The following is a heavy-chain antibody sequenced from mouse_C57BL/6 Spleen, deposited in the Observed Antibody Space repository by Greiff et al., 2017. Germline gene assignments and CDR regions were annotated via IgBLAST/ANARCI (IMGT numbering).Heavy chain of an antibody. Sequence: QVPLQQPGAELVKPGASVKLSCKASGYTFTSYWMQWVKQRPGQGLEWIGEIDPSDSYTNYNQKFKGKATLTVDTSSSTAYMQLSSLTSEDSAVYYCARGYGSSYGYFDVWGTGTTVTVSS. CDR3: ARGYGSSYGYFDV. J-gene: IGHJ1*03. V-gene: IGHV1-50*01. CDR1: GYTFTSYW. CDR2: IDPSDSYT. D-gene: IGHD1-1*01.